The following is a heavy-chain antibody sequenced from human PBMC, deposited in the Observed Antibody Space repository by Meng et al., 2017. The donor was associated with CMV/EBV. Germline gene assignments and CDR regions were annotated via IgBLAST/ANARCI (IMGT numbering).Heavy chain of an antibody. Sequence: SIPGAVYGGSFIGSYWSGIRQPAGKGLEWIGEINHSGSTNYNPSLKSRVTISVDTSKNQFSLKLSSVNAADTAVYYCARGRQRKFDPWGQGTLVTVSS. CDR3: ARGRQRKFDP. CDR1: GGSFIGSY. V-gene: IGHV4-34*01. J-gene: IGHJ5*02. D-gene: IGHD2-2*01. CDR2: INHSGST.